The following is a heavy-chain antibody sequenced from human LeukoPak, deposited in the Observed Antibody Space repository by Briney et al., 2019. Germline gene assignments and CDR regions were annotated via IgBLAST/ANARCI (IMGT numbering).Heavy chain of an antibody. CDR3: ARDSITIFGVPGGWFDP. V-gene: IGHV4-30-4*08. Sequence: SQTLSLTCTVSGGSISSGDYYWRWIRHPPGKGLEWIVYIYYSESTYYNPSLKSRVTISVDTSKNQFSLKLSSVTAADTAVYYCARDSITIFGVPGGWFDPWGQGTLVTVSS. CDR2: IYYSEST. D-gene: IGHD3-3*01. J-gene: IGHJ5*02. CDR1: GGSISSGDYY.